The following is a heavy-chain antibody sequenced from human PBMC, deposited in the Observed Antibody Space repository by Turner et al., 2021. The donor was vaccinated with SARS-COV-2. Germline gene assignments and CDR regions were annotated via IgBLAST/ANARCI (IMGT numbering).Heavy chain of an antibody. CDR2: ISYDGSNK. CDR3: AKDGAPFLLYFGEPTFYFDY. D-gene: IGHD3-10*01. CDR1: GFTFSSYG. Sequence: QVQLVESGGGVVQPGRSLRRSWADSGFTFSSYGIHWVRQAPGKGLEWVAVISYDGSNKYYADSVKGRFTISRDNSKNTLYLQMNSLRAEDTAVYYCAKDGAPFLLYFGEPTFYFDYWGQGTLVTVSS. V-gene: IGHV3-30*18. J-gene: IGHJ4*02.